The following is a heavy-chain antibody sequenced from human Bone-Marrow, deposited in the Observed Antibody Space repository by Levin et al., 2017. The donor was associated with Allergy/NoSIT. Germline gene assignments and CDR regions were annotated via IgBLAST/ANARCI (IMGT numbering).Heavy chain of an antibody. CDR1: GYSISSGFY. J-gene: IGHJ3*02. D-gene: IGHD4-23*01. CDR3: AIYGGNQTDAFDI. V-gene: IGHV4-38-2*01. Sequence: SETLSLICSVSGYSISSGFYWGWIRQPPGKGLEWIGSVHHDAGSYYTSSLKNRVTISMQTSTNHFSLRLTSVTAADTAVYYCAIYGGNQTDAFDIWGQGTLVTVSS. CDR2: VHHDAGS.